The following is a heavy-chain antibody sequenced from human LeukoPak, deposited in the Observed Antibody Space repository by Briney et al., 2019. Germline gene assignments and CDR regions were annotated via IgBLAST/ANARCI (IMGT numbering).Heavy chain of an antibody. V-gene: IGHV3-7*01. D-gene: IGHD3-10*01. CDR1: GFTLKYYW. CDR3: ATGGARYYYSDY. CDR2: INQDGSAK. Sequence: PGGSLRLSCAASGFTLKYYWMSWVRQAPGKGLEWVVNINQDGSAKYYVDSVKGRFTISRDNAKNSLSLQMDSLRAEDTAMYYCATGGARYYYSDYWGQGTLVTVSS. J-gene: IGHJ4*02.